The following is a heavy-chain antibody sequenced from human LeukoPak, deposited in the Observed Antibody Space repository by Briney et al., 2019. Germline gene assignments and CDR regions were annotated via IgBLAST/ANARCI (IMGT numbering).Heavy chain of an antibody. Sequence: GGSLRLSCAASGFTFSSYAMSWVRQAPGKGLEWVSTISGSGGATFYADSVKGRFTISRDNSKNTVYLQMNRLRPDDTAVYYCAGEWTTGSAFWGQGTPDTVSS. CDR1: GFTFSSYA. D-gene: IGHD3-10*01. J-gene: IGHJ4*02. V-gene: IGHV3-23*01. CDR2: ISGSGGAT. CDR3: AGEWTTGSAF.